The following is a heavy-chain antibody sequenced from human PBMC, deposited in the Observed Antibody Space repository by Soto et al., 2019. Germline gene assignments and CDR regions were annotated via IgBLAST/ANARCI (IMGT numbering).Heavy chain of an antibody. CDR3: ARDRLVYSGYDGLDY. CDR1: GFTFSNYA. D-gene: IGHD5-12*01. CDR2: ISGSDAST. Sequence: EVQLLESGGVLVQPGGSLRRSCAASGFTFSNYAMNWVRQAPGKGLEWVSTISGSDASTYYADSVKGRFTISRDNSKNTLYLRMSSLSAEDTAIYYCARDRLVYSGYDGLDYWGQGTLVTVSS. V-gene: IGHV3-23*01. J-gene: IGHJ4*02.